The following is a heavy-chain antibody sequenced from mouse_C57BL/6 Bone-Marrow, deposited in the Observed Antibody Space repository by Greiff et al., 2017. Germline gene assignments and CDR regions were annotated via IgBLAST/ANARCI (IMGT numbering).Heavy chain of an antibody. D-gene: IGHD2-4*01. CDR1: GYTFTSYT. CDR2: INPSSGYT. CDR3: AREEDYEDAMDY. V-gene: IGHV1-4*01. J-gene: IGHJ4*01. Sequence: QVHVKQSGAELARPGASVKMSCKASGYTFTSYTMHWVKQRPGQGLEWIGYINPSSGYTKYNQKFKDKATLTADKSSSTAYMQLSSLTSEDSAVYYCAREEDYEDAMDYWGQGTSGTVSS.